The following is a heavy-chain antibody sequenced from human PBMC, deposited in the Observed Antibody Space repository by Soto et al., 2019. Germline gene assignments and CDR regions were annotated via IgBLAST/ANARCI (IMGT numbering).Heavy chain of an antibody. CDR2: IIPVLNVG. Sequence: QVQLVQSGPEVKKPGSSVRVSCKASVGSFTTVIVTWVRQAPGQGREWMGRIIPVLNVGYYAQKFQGRLTLTAVTSTNTDSMEVTSLTFDDTAVYYCAESGNPGSATPSYYGMDVWGLGTMVIVSS. CDR1: VGSFTTVI. V-gene: IGHV1-69*02. J-gene: IGHJ6*02. D-gene: IGHD2-15*01. CDR3: AESGNPGSATPSYYGMDV.